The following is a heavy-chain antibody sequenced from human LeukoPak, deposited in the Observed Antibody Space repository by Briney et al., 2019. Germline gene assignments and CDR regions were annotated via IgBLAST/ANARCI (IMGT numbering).Heavy chain of an antibody. CDR3: ARNPNDYVWGSLS. D-gene: IGHD3-16*01. V-gene: IGHV3-30*02. CDR1: GFTFSSYG. CDR2: IRYDGSNK. J-gene: IGHJ4*02. Sequence: QPGGSLRLSCAASGFTFSSYGMHWVRQAPGKGLEWVAFIRYDGSNKYYTDSVKGRFTISRDNAKNSLYLQMNSLRAEDTAVYYCARNPNDYVWGSLSWGQGTLVTVSS.